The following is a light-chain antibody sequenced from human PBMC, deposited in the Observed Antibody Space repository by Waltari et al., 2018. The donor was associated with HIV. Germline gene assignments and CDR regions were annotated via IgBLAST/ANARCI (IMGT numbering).Light chain of an antibody. V-gene: IGLV2-8*01. Sequence: QSALTQPPYASGSPGQSVTIPCTGTSSDVGGSTFVTWYQQHPGKAPKLMIYEVNKRPSGVPDRFSCSKSANTASLTVSGLQADDEADYYCNSYAGSNNWVFGGGTKLTVL. CDR2: EVN. CDR1: SSDVGGSTF. J-gene: IGLJ3*02. CDR3: NSYAGSNNWV.